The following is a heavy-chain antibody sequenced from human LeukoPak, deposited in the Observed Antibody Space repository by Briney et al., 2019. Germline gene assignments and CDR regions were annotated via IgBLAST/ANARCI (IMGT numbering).Heavy chain of an antibody. Sequence: VASVKVSCXASGYTFTGDYMHWVRQAPGQGLEWIGWINPNSGGTNYAQKFRGRVTMTRDTSISTAYMELSRLRSDDTAVYYCARYGRRPNEVDYWGQGTLVTVSS. D-gene: IGHD1-1*01. CDR3: ARYGRRPNEVDY. CDR1: GYTFTGDY. J-gene: IGHJ4*02. V-gene: IGHV1-2*02. CDR2: INPNSGGT.